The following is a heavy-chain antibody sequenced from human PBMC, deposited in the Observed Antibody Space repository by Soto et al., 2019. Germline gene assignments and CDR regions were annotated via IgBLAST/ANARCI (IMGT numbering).Heavy chain of an antibody. V-gene: IGHV6-1*01. Sequence: PLQTLSLTCAISGDSVSSSSVTWNWIRQSPSRGLEWLGRTYYRSKWYNDYAESVKSRITINPDTSKNQFSLHLNSVTPEDTAVYYCVRLIGNSWLDFWGQGTLVTVPQ. CDR2: TYYRSKWYN. CDR3: VRLIGNSWLDF. J-gene: IGHJ5*01. D-gene: IGHD1-26*01. CDR1: GDSVSSSSVT.